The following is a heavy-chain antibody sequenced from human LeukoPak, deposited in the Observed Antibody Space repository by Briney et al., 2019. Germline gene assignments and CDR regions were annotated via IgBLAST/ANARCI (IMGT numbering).Heavy chain of an antibody. CDR3: ARDLPRIAAAPNWFDP. D-gene: IGHD6-13*01. CDR1: GVSLSSGVDY. Sequence: SQTLSLTCTVSGVSLSSGVDYWTWIRQYPGKGLEWIGYIYYSGSTNYNPSLKSRVTISVDTSKNQFSLRLSSVTAADTAVYYCARDLPRIAAAPNWFDPWGQGTLVTVSS. J-gene: IGHJ5*02. V-gene: IGHV4-31*03. CDR2: IYYSGST.